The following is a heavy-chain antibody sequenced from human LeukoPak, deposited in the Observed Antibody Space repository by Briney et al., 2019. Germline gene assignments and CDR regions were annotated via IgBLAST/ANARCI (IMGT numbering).Heavy chain of an antibody. Sequence: GGSLRLSCAASGFPFSHYWMHWVRQAPGKGLVWVSRINTDGSTTAYADSVKGRFTISRDNAKNTLYLQMNSLRAEDTAVYYWAREWVGEFLNYWGQGALVTVSS. CDR2: INTDGSTT. CDR3: AREWVGEFLNY. D-gene: IGHD3-10*01. V-gene: IGHV3-74*03. J-gene: IGHJ4*02. CDR1: GFPFSHYW.